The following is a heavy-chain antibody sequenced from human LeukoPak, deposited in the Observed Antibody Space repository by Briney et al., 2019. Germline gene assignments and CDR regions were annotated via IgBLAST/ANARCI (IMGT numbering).Heavy chain of an antibody. CDR3: ARDQGYCSSTSCDYYYYYGMDV. V-gene: IGHV3-23*01. Sequence: QTGGSLRLSCAASGFTFSSYAMSWVRQAPGKGLEWVSAISGSGGSTYYADSVKGRFTISRDNSKNTLYLQMNSLRAEDTAVYYCARDQGYCSSTSCDYYYYYGMDVWGQGTTVTVSS. D-gene: IGHD2-2*01. J-gene: IGHJ6*02. CDR2: ISGSGGST. CDR1: GFTFSSYA.